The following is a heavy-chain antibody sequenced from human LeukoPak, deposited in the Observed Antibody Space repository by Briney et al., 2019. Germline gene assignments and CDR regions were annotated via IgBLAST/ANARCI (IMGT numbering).Heavy chain of an antibody. CDR2: IYPGDSDT. J-gene: IGHJ3*02. D-gene: IGHD2-21*02. CDR1: GYSFTSYW. Sequence: GESLKISCKGSGYSFTSYWIGWVRQMPGKGLEWMGIIYPGDSDTSYSPSFQGQVTISADKSISTAYLQWSSLKASDTAMYYCARIAYCGGDCSGSDIWGQGTMVTVSS. CDR3: ARIAYCGGDCSGSDI. V-gene: IGHV5-51*01.